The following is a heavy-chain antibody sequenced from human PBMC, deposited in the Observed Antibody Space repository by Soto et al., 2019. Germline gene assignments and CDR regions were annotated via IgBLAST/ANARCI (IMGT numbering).Heavy chain of an antibody. D-gene: IGHD6-25*01. CDR2: IYWDDDK. CDR3: PHSGGYCDFFDN. Sequence: QITLKESGPTLVKPTQTLTLTCTFSGFSLNTGGVSVGWIRQPPGKALEWLAVIYWDDDKHYSPSLKSRLTITPAPSKNQVALKTANLDPGETGRYYCPHSGGYCDFFDNSGHGPLAPGSS. CDR1: GFSLNTGGVS. J-gene: IGHJ4*01. V-gene: IGHV2-5*02.